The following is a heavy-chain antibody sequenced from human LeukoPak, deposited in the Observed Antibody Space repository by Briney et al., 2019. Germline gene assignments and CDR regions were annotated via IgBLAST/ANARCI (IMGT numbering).Heavy chain of an antibody. Sequence: ASVKVSCKASGYTFTSYDNHWVRQATGQGLEWMGWMNPNSGNTGYEQKFQGRVTMTRNTSTTTAYMELNSLGSEDTAVYYCARGGFYDSRGFYFYNGMDVWGQGTTVTVSS. CDR2: MNPNSGNT. CDR3: ARGGFYDSRGFYFYNGMDV. J-gene: IGHJ6*02. D-gene: IGHD3-22*01. CDR1: GYTFTSYD. V-gene: IGHV1-8*01.